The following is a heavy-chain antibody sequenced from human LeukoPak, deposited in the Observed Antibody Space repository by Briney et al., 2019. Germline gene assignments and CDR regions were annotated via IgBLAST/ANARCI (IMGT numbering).Heavy chain of an antibody. J-gene: IGHJ6*02. Sequence: GGSLRLSCAASGFTFSSYAMHWVRQAPGKGLEWVAVISYDGSNKYYADSVKGRFTISRDNSKNPLYLQMNSLRAEDTAMYYCASWYSSSWYNPFYYYYGMDVWGQGTTVTVSS. V-gene: IGHV3-30-3*01. CDR1: GFTFSSYA. D-gene: IGHD6-13*01. CDR2: ISYDGSNK. CDR3: ASWYSSSWYNPFYYYYGMDV.